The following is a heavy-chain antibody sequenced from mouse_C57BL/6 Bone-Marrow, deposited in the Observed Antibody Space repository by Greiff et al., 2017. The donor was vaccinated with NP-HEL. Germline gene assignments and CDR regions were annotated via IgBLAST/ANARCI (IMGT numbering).Heavy chain of an antibody. V-gene: IGHV1-42*01. CDR3: ARDYYDSSYYFDY. D-gene: IGHD1-1*01. J-gene: IGHJ2*01. CDR1: GYSFTGYY. Sequence: VQLQQSGPELVKPGASVKISCKASGYSFTGYYMNWVKQSSEKSLEWIGEFNPSTGGTTYNQKFKDKATLTVDKSSSTAYMQLKSLTSEDSAVYYCARDYYDSSYYFDYWGQGTTLTVSS. CDR2: FNPSTGGT.